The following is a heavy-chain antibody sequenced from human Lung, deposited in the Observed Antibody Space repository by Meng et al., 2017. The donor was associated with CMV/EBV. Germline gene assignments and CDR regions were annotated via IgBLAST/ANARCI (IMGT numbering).Heavy chain of an antibody. CDR1: GFTFSTYS. D-gene: IGHD1-26*01. Sequence: GGSLGLXCAASGFTFSTYSMNWVRQAPGKGLEWVSSINNSSSYIYYADSVKGRFTISRDNAKNSLYLQMNSLRAEDTAVYYCARDLIVGTAYFDYWGQGTXVTVSS. V-gene: IGHV3-21*01. J-gene: IGHJ4*02. CDR2: INNSSSYI. CDR3: ARDLIVGTAYFDY.